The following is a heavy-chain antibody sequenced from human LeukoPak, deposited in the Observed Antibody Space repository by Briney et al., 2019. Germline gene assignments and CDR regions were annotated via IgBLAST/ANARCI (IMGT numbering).Heavy chain of an antibody. CDR1: GFTFSSYA. Sequence: PGRSLRLSCAASGFTFSSYAMHWVRQAPGKGLEWVAVISYDGSNKYYADSVKGRFTISRDNSKNTLYLQMNSLRAEDTAVYYCTTSVAGPGDYYGMDVWGQGTTVTVSS. J-gene: IGHJ6*02. CDR2: ISYDGSNK. V-gene: IGHV3-30-3*01. D-gene: IGHD6-19*01. CDR3: TTSVAGPGDYYGMDV.